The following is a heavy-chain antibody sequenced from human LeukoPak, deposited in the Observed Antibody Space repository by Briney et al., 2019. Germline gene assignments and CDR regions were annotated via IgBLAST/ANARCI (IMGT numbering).Heavy chain of an antibody. V-gene: IGHV3-30-3*01. CDR1: GFTFSSYA. Sequence: GRSLRLSCAASGFTFSSYAVHWVRQAPGKGLEWVALISDDGSYKYYADSVKGRFTISRDNSKNSLYLQMNSLRAEDTAVYYCGRMEGLTCGCGFDCWGEGSLVTVPS. CDR2: ISDDGSYK. J-gene: IGHJ4*02. D-gene: IGHD2-21*01. CDR3: GRMEGLTCGCGFDC.